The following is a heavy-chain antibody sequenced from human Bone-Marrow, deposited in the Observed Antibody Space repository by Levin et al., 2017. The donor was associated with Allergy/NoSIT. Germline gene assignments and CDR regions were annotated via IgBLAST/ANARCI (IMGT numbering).Heavy chain of an antibody. CDR2: VYRTGST. V-gene: IGHV4-39*01. CDR3: AICPYTYYYDSVTLR. D-gene: IGHD3-10*01. Sequence: SETLSLTCSVSGVSISNSRNYWVWIRQPPGKGLEWVASVYRTGSTYYSPSLESRLTISVDTSKNQFSLRLNSVTAADTAVYYCAICPYTYYYDSVTLRWGQGTLVTVSS. J-gene: IGHJ4*02. CDR1: GVSISNSRNY.